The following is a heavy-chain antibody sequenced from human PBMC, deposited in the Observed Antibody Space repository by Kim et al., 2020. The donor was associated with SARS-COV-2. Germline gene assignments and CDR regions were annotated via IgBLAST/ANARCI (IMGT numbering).Heavy chain of an antibody. CDR3: GTYCSGGSCYLGEEVY. J-gene: IGHJ4*02. D-gene: IGHD2-15*01. Sequence: SETLSLTCTVSGGSISSSSYYWGWIRQPPGKGLEWIGSIYYSGSTYYNPSLKSRVTISVDTSKNQFSLKLSSVTAADTAVYYCGTYCSGGSCYLGEEVYWGQGTLVTVSS. CDR2: IYYSGST. V-gene: IGHV4-39*01. CDR1: GGSISSSSYY.